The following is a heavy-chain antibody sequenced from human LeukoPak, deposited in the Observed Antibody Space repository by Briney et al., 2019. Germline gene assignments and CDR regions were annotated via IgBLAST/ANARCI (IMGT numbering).Heavy chain of an antibody. J-gene: IGHJ4*02. CDR1: GGSFSGYY. CDR3: TRDRELGF. CDR2: INHSGST. D-gene: IGHD1-26*01. Sequence: PSETLSLTCAVYGGSFSGYYWSWIPQPPGKGLEWIGEINHSGSTTYNPSLKSRVTISGDTSKNQFSLKLTSVTAADTAVYYCTRDRELGFWGQGTLVTVSS. V-gene: IGHV4-34*01.